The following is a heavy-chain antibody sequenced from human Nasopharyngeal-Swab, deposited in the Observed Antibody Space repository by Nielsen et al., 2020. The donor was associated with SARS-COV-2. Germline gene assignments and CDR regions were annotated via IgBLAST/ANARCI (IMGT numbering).Heavy chain of an antibody. CDR2: INHNVRT. CDR1: SPSSNGFY. CDR3: ARAGRVGDAYTGLDV. D-gene: IGHD5-24*01. J-gene: IGHJ6*02. V-gene: IGHV4-34*01. Sequence: SQSLSPTCSVSSPSSNGFYSNWNSQPPGGWRGWIGEINHNVRTTHNPTFKSRIAMLVDTPNNQVSLKVSSVSAGDTAVYYCARAGRVGDAYTGLDVWGQGTTVTVSS.